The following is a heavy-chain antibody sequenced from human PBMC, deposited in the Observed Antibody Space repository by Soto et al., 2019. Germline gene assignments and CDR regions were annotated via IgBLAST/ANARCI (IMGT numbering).Heavy chain of an antibody. CDR2: IFSTGTT. D-gene: IGHD4-17*01. Sequence: SETLSLTCTVSGGSMNSYYWSWIRQPPGKGLEWIGYIFSTGTTNYNPSLKSRVTISIDTSKNQFSLRLKSVTTADTAFYYCAREGAFGDTPWGQGTLVTVSS. J-gene: IGHJ5*02. CDR3: AREGAFGDTP. V-gene: IGHV4-59*01. CDR1: GGSMNSYY.